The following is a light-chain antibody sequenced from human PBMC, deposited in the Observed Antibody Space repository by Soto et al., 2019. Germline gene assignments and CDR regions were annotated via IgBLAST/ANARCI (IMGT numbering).Light chain of an antibody. CDR2: GTS. CDR3: QQYGNLYT. CDR1: QSVSSSH. Sequence: EIVLTHSPGTLSLSPRERATLSCRASQSVSSSHLAWYQQKPGQAPRLLIYGTSSRATGIPDRFSGSVIGSGTDFTLTISRLEPEDFAVYYCQQYGNLYTFGQGTKLEIK. J-gene: IGKJ2*01. V-gene: IGKV3-20*01.